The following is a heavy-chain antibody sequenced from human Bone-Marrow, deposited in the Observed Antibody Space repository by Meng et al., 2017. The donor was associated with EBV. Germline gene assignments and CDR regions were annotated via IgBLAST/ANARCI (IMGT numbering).Heavy chain of an antibody. CDR2: LIPLSDAP. J-gene: IGHJ4*02. Sequence: QVELVQSGGEVKKPGSSVKVSSKTAGGTFRSDAISWVRQAPGQGLEWMGGLIPLSDAPHYAQKFQGRVTITADESTSTHYMDLSGLRSEDTAVYYCASESGRGFTPDYWGQGTLVTVSS. D-gene: IGHD3-10*01. CDR3: ASESGRGFTPDY. V-gene: IGHV1-69*01. CDR1: GGTFRSDA.